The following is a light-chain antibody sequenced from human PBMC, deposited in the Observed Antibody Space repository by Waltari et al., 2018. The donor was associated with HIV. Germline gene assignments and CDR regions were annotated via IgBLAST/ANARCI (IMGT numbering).Light chain of an antibody. Sequence: EVVLTHSPSTLSSSQAPTATLSCRVSQNIRNYLAWYQQKPGQAPRLLIYDASTRASGIPARFSGSGSGTDFTLTISSLEPEDVAVYYCQQRSNWPPVTFGQGTRLEI. V-gene: IGKV3-11*01. CDR2: DAS. CDR3: QQRSNWPPVT. J-gene: IGKJ5*01. CDR1: QNIRNY.